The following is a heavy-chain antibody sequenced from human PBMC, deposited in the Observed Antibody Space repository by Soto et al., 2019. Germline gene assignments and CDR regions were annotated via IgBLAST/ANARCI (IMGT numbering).Heavy chain of an antibody. CDR1: GYTFTSYG. Sequence: ASVKVSCKASGYTFTSYGISWVRQAPGQGLEWMGWISAYNGNTNYAQKLQGRVTMTTDTSTSTAYMELRSLRSDDTAVYYCARACSGGSCYSGHWFGSWGQGTLVTVSS. D-gene: IGHD2-15*01. J-gene: IGHJ5*01. V-gene: IGHV1-18*04. CDR2: ISAYNGNT. CDR3: ARACSGGSCYSGHWFGS.